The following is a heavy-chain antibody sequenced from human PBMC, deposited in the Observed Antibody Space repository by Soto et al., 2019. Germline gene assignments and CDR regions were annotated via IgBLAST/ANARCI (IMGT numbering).Heavy chain of an antibody. V-gene: IGHV4-31*03. CDR3: AGAVSDFDVRRYRTSYFDQ. CDR1: GASVSTGVYY. CDR2: IDNSGST. Sequence: SETLSLTCTVSGASVSTGVYYWTWIRQHPGKGLEWIGYIDNSGSTYYNPSLTGRVDISVDTSKNEFSLNLQSLTAADTAFYYCAGAVSDFDVRRYRTSYFDQWGRESWSPSPQ. J-gene: IGHJ4*02. D-gene: IGHD3-10*02.